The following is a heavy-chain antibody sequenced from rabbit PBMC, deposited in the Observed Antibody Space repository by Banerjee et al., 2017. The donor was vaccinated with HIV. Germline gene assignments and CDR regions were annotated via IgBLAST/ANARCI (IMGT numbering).Heavy chain of an antibody. D-gene: IGHD4-1*01. V-gene: IGHV1S7*01. CDR3: ARDRGSGWDDAFDP. CDR2: IDPVFGIT. J-gene: IGHJ2*01. Sequence: QLTETGGGLVQPGGSLKLSCKASGFTLSSYYMNWVRQAPGKGLEWIGYIDPVFGITYYANWVNGRFTISSHAAQNTLYLQLNSLTAADTATYFCARDRGSGWDDAFDPWGQGTLVTVS. CDR1: GFTLSSYY.